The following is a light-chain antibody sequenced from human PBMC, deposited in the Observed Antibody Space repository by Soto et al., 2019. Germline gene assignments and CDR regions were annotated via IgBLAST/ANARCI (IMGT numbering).Light chain of an antibody. CDR2: GAS. J-gene: IGKJ1*01. CDR1: QSVSSSY. CDR3: LPYGTSDWT. Sequence: EIVLTQSPGTLSLSPGERATLSCRASQSVSSSYLAWYQQKPGQAPRLFIYGASSRAAGIPDMFSGSGSGTDFTLTISTLEPAAIALYYCLPYGTSDWTFGQGNKVDIK. V-gene: IGKV3-20*01.